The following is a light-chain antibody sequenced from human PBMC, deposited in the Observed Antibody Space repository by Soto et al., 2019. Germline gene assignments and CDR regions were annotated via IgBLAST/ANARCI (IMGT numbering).Light chain of an antibody. CDR1: QTISSS. CDR2: AAS. J-gene: IGKJ5*01. V-gene: IGKV1-9*01. CDR3: QQLNSYPFT. Sequence: IQLTQSPSSLSASVGARVTITCRASQTISSSLAWYQQKPGIAPKLLIYAASTLQSGVPSRFSGSGSGTDFTLTISSLQPEDFATYYCQQLNSYPFTFGQGTRLEMK.